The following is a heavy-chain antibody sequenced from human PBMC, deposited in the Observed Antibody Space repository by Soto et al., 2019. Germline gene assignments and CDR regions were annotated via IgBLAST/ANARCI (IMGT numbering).Heavy chain of an antibody. Sequence: GGSLRLSCAASGFTFTTYTMYWVRQAPGKGLEWVASIRRSGGYKYYADSVKGRFTISRDNANNSLYLQMNSLRAEDTAVYYCARPFIVGGSTFGYWGQGALVTVSS. CDR1: GFTFTTYT. V-gene: IGHV3-21*01. CDR2: IRRSGGYK. CDR3: ARPFIVGGSTFGY. J-gene: IGHJ4*02. D-gene: IGHD1-26*01.